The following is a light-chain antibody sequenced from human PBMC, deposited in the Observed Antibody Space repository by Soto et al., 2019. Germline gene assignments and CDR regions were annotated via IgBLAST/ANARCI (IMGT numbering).Light chain of an antibody. CDR3: QQYGSSPGT. Sequence: EIVLTQSPGTLSLSPGERATLSCRASQSVSSSYVAWYQQKPCQAPRLLIYGASSRATGIPDRFSGSGSGTDFTLAISRLEPEDFAVYYCQQYGSSPGTFGQGTKVEIK. V-gene: IGKV3-20*01. J-gene: IGKJ1*01. CDR1: QSVSSSY. CDR2: GAS.